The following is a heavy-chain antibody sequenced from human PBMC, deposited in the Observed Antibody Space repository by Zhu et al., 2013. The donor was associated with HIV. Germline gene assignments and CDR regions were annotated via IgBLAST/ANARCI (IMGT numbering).Heavy chain of an antibody. CDR1: GYSFTSYY. CDR2: INPSGGSA. V-gene: IGHV1-46*01. D-gene: IGHD3-10*01. CDR3: ARSYDKSGHWGFCDY. J-gene: IGHJ4*02. Sequence: QVQLVQSGAEVKKPGASVKVSCKASGYSFTSYYMHWVRQAPGQGLEWMGIINPSGGSAKYAQKFQGRVTMTGDTSTSTVYMELSSLRSDDTAVYYCARSYDKSGHWGFCDYWGQGTLVTVSS.